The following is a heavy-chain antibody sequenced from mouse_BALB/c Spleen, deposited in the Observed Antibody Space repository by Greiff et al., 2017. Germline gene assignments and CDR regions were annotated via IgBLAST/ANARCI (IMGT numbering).Heavy chain of an antibody. CDR2: IDPETGGT. CDR3: TRGGIPGD. CDR1: GYTFTDYE. J-gene: IGHJ4*01. V-gene: IGHV1-15*01. Sequence: QVQLKESGAELVRPGASVTLSCKASGYTFTDYEMHWVKQTPVHGLEWIGAIDPETGGTAYNQKFKGKATLTADKSSSTAYMELRSLTSEDSAVYYGTRGGIPGDWGQGTSVTVSS.